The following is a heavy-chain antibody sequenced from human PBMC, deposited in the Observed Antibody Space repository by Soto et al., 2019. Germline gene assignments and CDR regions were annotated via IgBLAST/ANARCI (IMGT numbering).Heavy chain of an antibody. CDR1: GGSISSYY. V-gene: IGHV4-59*01. CDR3: ARGQAAADDY. Sequence: SETLSLTCTVSGGSISSYYWSWIRQPPGKGLEWIGYIYYSGSTNYNPSLKSRVTISVDTSKNQFSLKLSSVTAADTAVYYCARGQAAADDYWGQGTLVTSPQ. D-gene: IGHD6-13*01. J-gene: IGHJ4*02. CDR2: IYYSGST.